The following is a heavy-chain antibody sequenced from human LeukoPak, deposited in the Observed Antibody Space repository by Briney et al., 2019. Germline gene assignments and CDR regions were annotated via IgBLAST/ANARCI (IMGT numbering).Heavy chain of an antibody. V-gene: IGHV3-30*02. J-gene: IGHJ4*02. Sequence: PGGSLRLSCAASGFTFSSYGTHWVRQAPGKGLEWVAFIRYDGSNKYYADSVKGRFTISRDNSKNTLYLQMNSLRAEDTAVYYCAKDRLLWFGELAPSADYWGQGTLVTVSS. CDR3: AKDRLLWFGELAPSADY. CDR2: IRYDGSNK. D-gene: IGHD3-10*01. CDR1: GFTFSSYG.